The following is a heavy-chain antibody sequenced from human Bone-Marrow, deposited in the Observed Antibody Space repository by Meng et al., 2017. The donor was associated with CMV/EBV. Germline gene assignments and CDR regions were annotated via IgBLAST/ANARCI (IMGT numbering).Heavy chain of an antibody. J-gene: IGHJ4*02. V-gene: IGHV3-30*02. D-gene: IGHD3-16*01. CDR2: IRHDGSGK. CDR1: GFTFDYYG. Sequence: GGLLRLSCAALGFTFDYYGMHWVRQTPGTGLEWVAFIRHDGSGKYYGDSVKGRFIISRDNSKNTLYLQMNSLRPEETGLYNCAKDELLFGGANAYIDHWGQGTLVTVSS. CDR3: AKDELLFGGANAYIDH.